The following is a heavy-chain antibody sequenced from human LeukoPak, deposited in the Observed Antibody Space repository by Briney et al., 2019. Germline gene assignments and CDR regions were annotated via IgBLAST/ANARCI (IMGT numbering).Heavy chain of an antibody. V-gene: IGHV3-21*01. J-gene: IGHJ6*02. Sequence: GGSLRLSCAASGFTFSSYSMNWVRQAPGKGLEWVSSISSSSSYIYYADSVKGRLTISRDNAKNSLYLQMNSLRAEDTAVYYCAREFGTIPGYYYYYGMDVWGQGTTVTVSS. CDR1: GFTFSSYS. D-gene: IGHD3-16*01. CDR3: AREFGTIPGYYYYYGMDV. CDR2: ISSSSSYI.